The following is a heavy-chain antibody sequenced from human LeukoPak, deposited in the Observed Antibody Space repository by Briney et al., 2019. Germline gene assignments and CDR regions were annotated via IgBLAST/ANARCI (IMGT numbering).Heavy chain of an antibody. Sequence: SETLSLTRTVFGDSVTGYYLNWVRQPPGKGLEWIGHIYKIGTTNYNPSLKSRLTNSADTSKNQFSLKLRSVTAADTAGDYCVRGVGWQPDYWGQGALVTVSS. J-gene: IGHJ4*02. CDR2: IYKIGTT. CDR1: GDSVTGYY. D-gene: IGHD2-15*01. CDR3: VRGVGWQPDY. V-gene: IGHV4-59*02.